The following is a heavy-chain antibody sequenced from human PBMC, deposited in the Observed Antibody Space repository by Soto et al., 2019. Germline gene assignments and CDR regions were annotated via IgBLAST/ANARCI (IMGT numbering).Heavy chain of an antibody. CDR1: GYTFTGYY. CDR3: ARDSLLVSYYYYGMDV. Sequence: EASVKVSCKASGYTFTGYYMHWVRQAPGQGLEWMGWVNPNSGGTNYAQKFQGRVTMTRDTSISTAYMELSRLRSDDTAVYYCARDSLLVSYYYYGMDVWGQGTTVTVSS. J-gene: IGHJ6*02. CDR2: VNPNSGGT. D-gene: IGHD3-22*01. V-gene: IGHV1-2*02.